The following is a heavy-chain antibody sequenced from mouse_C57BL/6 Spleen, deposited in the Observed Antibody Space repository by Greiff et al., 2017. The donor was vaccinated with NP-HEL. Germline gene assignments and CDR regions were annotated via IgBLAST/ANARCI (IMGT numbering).Heavy chain of an antibody. J-gene: IGHJ4*01. CDR3: ARKGDSSGARGAMDY. CDR1: GYTFTSYW. CDR2: IDPSDSYT. Sequence: QVQLQQPGAELVKPGASVKLSCKASGYTFTSYWMQWVKQRPGQGLEWIGEIDPSDSYTNYNQKFKGKATLTVDTSSSTAYMQLSSLTSEDSAVYYCARKGDSSGARGAMDYWGQGTSVTVSS. D-gene: IGHD3-2*02. V-gene: IGHV1-50*01.